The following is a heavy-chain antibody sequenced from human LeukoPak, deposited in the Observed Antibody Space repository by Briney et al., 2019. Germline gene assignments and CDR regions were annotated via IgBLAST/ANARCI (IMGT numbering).Heavy chain of an antibody. V-gene: IGHV3-11*01. J-gene: IGHJ4*02. CDR2: INVNGAAM. CDR1: GFSFKDYY. CDR3: ARGPRILAAGSYYFDY. D-gene: IGHD6-13*01. Sequence: GGSLRLSCAASGFSFKDYYFSWIRQAPRKGLEWASFINVNGAAMYYADSVKGRFTISRDNAKNSVYLEMNTLRAEDTAVYYCARGPRILAAGSYYFDYWGQGSLVTVSS.